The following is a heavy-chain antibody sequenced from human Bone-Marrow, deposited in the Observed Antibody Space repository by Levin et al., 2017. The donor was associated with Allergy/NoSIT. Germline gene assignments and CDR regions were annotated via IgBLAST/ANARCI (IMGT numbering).Heavy chain of an antibody. D-gene: IGHD5-24*01. CDR2: VYNTASP. CDR1: GDSIRGYF. Sequence: GSLRLSCTVSGDSIRGYFWSWIRQPPGKALEWIGFVYNTASPSYNPSLKNRVAMSVDMSTSQFSLTLNSVTAADTAVYYCARDSKTRDGFDLWGQGTLVTVSS. CDR3: ARDSKTRDGFDL. V-gene: IGHV4-59*01. J-gene: IGHJ5*02.